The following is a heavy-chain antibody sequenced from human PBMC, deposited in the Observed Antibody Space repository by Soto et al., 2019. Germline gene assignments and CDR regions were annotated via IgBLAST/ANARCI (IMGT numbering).Heavy chain of an antibody. CDR2: LDQSGGT. D-gene: IGHD6-19*01. V-gene: IGHV4-34*01. CDR1: GDSLRGQS. J-gene: IGHJ6*02. Sequence: QVQLQQWGAGLLKASETLSLTCAVVGDSLRGQSWNWIRQSPGKGLEWIGELDQSGGTNYNPSLKIRAIISDDTSKNPFSLTVTSVTAADTAVYYCAREYSYGWSGESLDVWGQGTTVTVSS. CDR3: AREYSYGWSGESLDV.